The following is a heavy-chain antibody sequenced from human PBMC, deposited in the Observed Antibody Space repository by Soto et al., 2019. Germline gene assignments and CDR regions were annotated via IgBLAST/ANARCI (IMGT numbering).Heavy chain of an antibody. D-gene: IGHD5-12*01. Sequence: GASVKVSCKASGFTFTRSAVQWVRQARGQRLEWIGWIVVGSGNTNYAQKFQERVTITRDMSTSTAYMELSSLRSEDTAVYYCAADIGSGYDSKYFDYWGQGTLVTV. V-gene: IGHV1-58*01. CDR3: AADIGSGYDSKYFDY. CDR1: GFTFTRSA. J-gene: IGHJ4*02. CDR2: IVVGSGNT.